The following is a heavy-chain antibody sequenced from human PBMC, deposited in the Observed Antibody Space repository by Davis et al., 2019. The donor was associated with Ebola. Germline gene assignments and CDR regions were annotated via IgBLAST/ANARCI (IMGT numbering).Heavy chain of an antibody. J-gene: IGHJ2*01. CDR2: INWNGGST. CDR1: GFTFDDYG. D-gene: IGHD3-22*01. Sequence: GESLKISCAASGFTFDDYGMSWVRQAPGKGLEWVSGINWNGGSTGYADSVKGRFTISRDNAKNSLYLQMNSLRAEDTALYHCARDYYDSSGYPRDWYFDLWGRGTLVTVSS. V-gene: IGHV3-20*01. CDR3: ARDYYDSSGYPRDWYFDL.